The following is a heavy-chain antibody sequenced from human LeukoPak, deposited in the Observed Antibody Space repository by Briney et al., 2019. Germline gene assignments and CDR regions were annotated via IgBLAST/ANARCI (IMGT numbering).Heavy chain of an antibody. V-gene: IGHV4-59*01. J-gene: IGHJ4*02. Sequence: PSETLSLTCTVSGGSISSYYWSWIRQAPGKGLEWIGYIYNSGRTNYNPSLKSRDTISVDTSKNQFSLRLSSVTAADTAVYYCARGHSNCSPTSCYFPSDYWGQGTLVTVSS. CDR3: ARGHSNCSPTSCYFPSDY. D-gene: IGHD2-2*01. CDR2: IYNSGRT. CDR1: GGSISSYY.